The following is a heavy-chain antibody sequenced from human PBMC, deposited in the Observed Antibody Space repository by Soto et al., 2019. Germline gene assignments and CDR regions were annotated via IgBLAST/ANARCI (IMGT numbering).Heavy chain of an antibody. J-gene: IGHJ5*02. CDR3: ARLGWVPDYSNFTYTPWFDP. CDR1: GGTFSSYT. D-gene: IGHD4-4*01. Sequence: ASVKVSCKASGGTFSSYTISWVRQAPGQGLEWMGRIIPILGIANYAQKFQGRVTITADKSTSTAYMELSSLRSEETAVYYCARLGWVPDYSNFTYTPWFDPWGQGTLVTVSS. CDR2: IIPILGIA. V-gene: IGHV1-69*02.